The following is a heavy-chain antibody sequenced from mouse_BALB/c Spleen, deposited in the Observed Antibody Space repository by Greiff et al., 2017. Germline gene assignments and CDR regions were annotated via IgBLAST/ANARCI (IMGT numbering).Heavy chain of an antibody. CDR1: GFTFSSYA. V-gene: IGHV5-9-4*01. J-gene: IGHJ4*01. D-gene: IGHD1-1*01. CDR3: AREGGSSLYYYAMDY. CDR2: ISSGGSYT. Sequence: EVKVEESGGGLVKPGGSLKLSCAASGFTFSSYAMSWVRQSPEKRLEWVAEISSGGSYTYYPDTVTGRFTISRDNAKNTLYLEMSSLRSEDTAMYYCAREGGSSLYYYAMDYWGQGTSVTVSS.